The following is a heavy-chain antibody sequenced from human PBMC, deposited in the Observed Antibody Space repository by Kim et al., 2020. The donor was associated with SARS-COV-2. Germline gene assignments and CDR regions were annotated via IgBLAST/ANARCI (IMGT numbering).Heavy chain of an antibody. Sequence: SETLSLTCIVSNSSISRYYWSWIRQPPGKGLEWIGYVYYSGSTNYNPSLKSRVTMSIDTSKNQFSLRLSSVTAADTAVYYCARGGRIPMVRGSLFIDYWGQGTLVTISS. J-gene: IGHJ4*02. V-gene: IGHV4-59*01. CDR2: VYYSGST. CDR3: ARGGRIPMVRGSLFIDY. D-gene: IGHD3-10*01. CDR1: NSSISRYY.